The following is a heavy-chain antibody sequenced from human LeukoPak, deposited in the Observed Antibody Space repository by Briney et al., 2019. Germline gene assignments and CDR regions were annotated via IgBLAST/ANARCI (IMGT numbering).Heavy chain of an antibody. CDR2: IWYDGSNK. V-gene: IGHV3-33*01. CDR3: ARDRVGASD. D-gene: IGHD1-26*01. CDR1: GYTFTSYG. Sequence: SCKASGYTFTSYGMHWVRQAPGKGLEWVAVIWYDGSNKYYADSVKGRFTISRDNSKNTLYLQMNSLRAEDTAVYYCARDRVGASDWGQGTLVTVSS. J-gene: IGHJ4*02.